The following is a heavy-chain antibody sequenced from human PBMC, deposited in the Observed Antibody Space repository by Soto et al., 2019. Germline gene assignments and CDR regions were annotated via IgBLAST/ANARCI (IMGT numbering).Heavy chain of an antibody. CDR1: GFTVSSNY. CDR3: ARESIVGATNTFDY. J-gene: IGHJ4*02. Sequence: GSLRLSCAASGFTVSSNYMSWVRQAPGKGLEWVSIIYSGGSTHYADSVKGRFTISRDNSKDTLYLQMNSLRAEDTAVYYCARESIVGATNTFDYWGQGTLVTVSS. V-gene: IGHV3-66*01. D-gene: IGHD1-26*01. CDR2: IYSGGST.